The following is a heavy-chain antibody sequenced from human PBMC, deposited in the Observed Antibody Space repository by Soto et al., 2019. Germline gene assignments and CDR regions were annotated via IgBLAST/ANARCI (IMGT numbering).Heavy chain of an antibody. D-gene: IGHD6-19*01. CDR2: ISVSGAST. CDR3: AKGGSGWSHFDY. J-gene: IGHJ4*02. Sequence: GGSLRLSCAASGFTFSSFAMTWVRQAPGKGLEWVSTISVSGASTYYADSVKGRFTISRDNSKNTLYLQMNSLRAEDTAVYYCAKGGSGWSHFDYWGQGILVTVSS. CDR1: GFTFSSFA. V-gene: IGHV3-23*01.